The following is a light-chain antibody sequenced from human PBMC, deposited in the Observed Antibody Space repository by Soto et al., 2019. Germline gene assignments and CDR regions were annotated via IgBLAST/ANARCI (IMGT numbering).Light chain of an antibody. CDR2: GNI. V-gene: IGLV1-40*01. CDR3: QFYDSSLSAWV. J-gene: IGLJ2*01. Sequence: QSVLTQPPSVSGAPGQRVTMSCTGSSSNIGAGYDVHWFQQLPGTAPRLLIYGNINRLAGVPARFSGSKSGTSASLAITGLQAEDEADYYCQFYDSSLSAWVFGGGTKLTVL. CDR1: SSNIGAGYD.